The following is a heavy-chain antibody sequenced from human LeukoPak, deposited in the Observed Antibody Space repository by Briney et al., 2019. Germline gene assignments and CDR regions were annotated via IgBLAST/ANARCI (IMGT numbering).Heavy chain of an antibody. CDR1: GFTFSSYG. CDR3: SQGLLS. V-gene: IGHV3-30*02. J-gene: IGHJ5*02. Sequence: GGSLRLSCAASGFTFSSYGMHWVRQAPGKGLEWVAFIRYDGTNKYYADSVKGRFTISRDNSKNTLYLQMNSLRADDTAVFYCSQGLLSWGQGTLLTVAA. CDR2: IRYDGTNK.